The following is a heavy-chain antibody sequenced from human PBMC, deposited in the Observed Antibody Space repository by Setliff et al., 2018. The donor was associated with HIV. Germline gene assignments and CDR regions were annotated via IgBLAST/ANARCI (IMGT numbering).Heavy chain of an antibody. CDR3: AREGDGRSGYSSDY. D-gene: IGHD5-18*01. CDR2: ISAYNGNT. Sequence: GASVKVSCKASGYTFTDYAISWVRQAPGQGLEWMGWISAYNGNTNYAQKLQGRVTMATDTSTSTAYMELRSLRSDDTAVYYCAREGDGRSGYSSDYWGQGTLVTVSS. V-gene: IGHV1-18*01. J-gene: IGHJ4*02. CDR1: GYTFTDYA.